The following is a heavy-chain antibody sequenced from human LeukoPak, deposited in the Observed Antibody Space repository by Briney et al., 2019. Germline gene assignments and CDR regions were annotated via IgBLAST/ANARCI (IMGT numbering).Heavy chain of an antibody. CDR2: ISTSGST. D-gene: IGHD6-19*01. V-gene: IGHV4-4*07. CDR1: GGSSSSYY. CDR3: AREVKGGWYYFDY. J-gene: IGHJ4*02. Sequence: PSETLSLTCTVFGGSSSSYYWSWIRQPAGKGLEWIGHISTSGSTSYNPSLRSRVTMSVDTSKNQFSLRLSSVTAADTAVYYCAREVKGGWYYFDYWGQGTLVTVSS.